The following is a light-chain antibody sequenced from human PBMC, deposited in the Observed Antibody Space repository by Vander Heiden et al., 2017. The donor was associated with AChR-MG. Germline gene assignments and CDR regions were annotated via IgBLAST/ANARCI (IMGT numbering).Light chain of an antibody. CDR2: GAS. V-gene: IGKV3-20*01. J-gene: IGKJ1*01. CDR3: QQYGDSPRWT. CDR1: QSVSSSY. Sequence: EIVLTQSPGTLSVSPGERATLSCRASQSVSSSYLAWYQQKPGQAPRLLVYGASIRATGIPDRFSGSGSGTDFTLTISRLEPEDCAVYYCQQYGDSPRWTFGHGTKVEVK.